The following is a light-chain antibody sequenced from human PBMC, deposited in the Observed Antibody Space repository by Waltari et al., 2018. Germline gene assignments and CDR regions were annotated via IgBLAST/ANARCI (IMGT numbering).Light chain of an antibody. J-gene: IGKJ1*01. CDR3: QQYYRSRT. CDR2: WAS. CDR1: QSVFYRSHNKNY. Sequence: DIVMTQSPDSLAVSLGERATIDFTSSQSVFYRSHNKNYRAWYQHKPGQPPKLLFYWASTRESGVPDRFSASGSGTDFTLTINNLQAEDVAVYYCQQYYRSRTFGQGTKVEIK. V-gene: IGKV4-1*01.